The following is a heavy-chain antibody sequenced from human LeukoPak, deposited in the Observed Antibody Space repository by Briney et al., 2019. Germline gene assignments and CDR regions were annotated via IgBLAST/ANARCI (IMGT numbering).Heavy chain of an antibody. V-gene: IGHV3-30*01. CDR2: ISYDGSNK. J-gene: IGHJ3*02. D-gene: IGHD3-3*01. Sequence: PGGSLRLSCTASGFTFSSYAMHWVRQAPGQGLVRVAVISYDGSNKYYADSVKGRFTISRDNSKKTLYLQMNSLRAEDTAVYHSARDNAWSGYYLAPVVGAFDIWGQGTMVTVSS. CDR3: ARDNAWSGYYLAPVVGAFDI. CDR1: GFTFSSYA.